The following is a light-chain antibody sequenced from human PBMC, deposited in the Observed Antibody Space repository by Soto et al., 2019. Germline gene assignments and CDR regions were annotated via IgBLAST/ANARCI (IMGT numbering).Light chain of an antibody. CDR2: GAS. J-gene: IGKJ4*01. Sequence: EIVITQSPSALTVSPGERAPLSCRASQSVYSNLAWYQQKPGQAPRFLIYGASTRATGIPARFSGSGSGTEFTLTISSLQSEDFAVYYCQQYDNWPLTFGGGTKV. CDR3: QQYDNWPLT. V-gene: IGKV3-15*01. CDR1: QSVYSN.